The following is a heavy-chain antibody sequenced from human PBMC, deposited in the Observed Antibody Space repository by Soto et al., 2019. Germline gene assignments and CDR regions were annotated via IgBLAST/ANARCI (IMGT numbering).Heavy chain of an antibody. CDR1: GGSFSGYY. V-gene: IGHV4-34*01. CDR2: INHSGST. Sequence: QVQLQQWGAGLLKPSETLSLTCAVYGGSFSGYYWSWIRQPPGKGLEWIGEINHSGSTNYNPSLKLRVTISVDTSKNQFSLKLSSVTAADTAVYYCARKFVVITTREGALFDYWGQGTLVTVSS. CDR3: ARKFVVITTREGALFDY. D-gene: IGHD3-22*01. J-gene: IGHJ4*02.